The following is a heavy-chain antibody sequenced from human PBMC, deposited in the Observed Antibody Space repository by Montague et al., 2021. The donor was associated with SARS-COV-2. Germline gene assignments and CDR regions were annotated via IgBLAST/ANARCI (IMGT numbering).Heavy chain of an antibody. Sequence: SLRLSCAASGFSFSNYALSWVRQAPGRGLDWVSSVRGSGDSTYYADSVKGRFTISRDNSKNTLYLQMSSLRAEDTAVYYCAKWDYYYDGTGYFGDWFFDLWGRGTLVTVSS. CDR1: GFSFSNYA. J-gene: IGHJ2*01. V-gene: IGHV3-23*01. CDR3: AKWDYYYDGTGYFGDWFFDL. CDR2: VRGSGDST. D-gene: IGHD3-22*01.